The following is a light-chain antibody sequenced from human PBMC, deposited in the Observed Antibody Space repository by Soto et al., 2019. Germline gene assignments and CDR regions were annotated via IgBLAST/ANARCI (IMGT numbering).Light chain of an antibody. CDR1: SSDVGGYKY. CDR3: RSYAGRNTDYV. Sequence: QSALTQPPSASGSPGQSVTISCTGTSSDVGGYKYVSWYQQHPGKAPKLMIYEVSKRPSGVPDRFSGSKSGNTASLTVSGLQAEDEADYYCRSYAGRNTDYVFGTGTKVTVL. V-gene: IGLV2-8*01. J-gene: IGLJ1*01. CDR2: EVS.